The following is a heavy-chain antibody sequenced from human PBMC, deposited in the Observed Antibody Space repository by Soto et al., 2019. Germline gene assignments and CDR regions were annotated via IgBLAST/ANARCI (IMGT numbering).Heavy chain of an antibody. CDR2: INHSGST. J-gene: IGHJ6*02. CDR1: GGSISSGGYY. Sequence: SETLSLTCTVSGGSISSGGYYWSWIRQPPGKGLEWIGEINHSGSTNYNPSLKSRVTISVDTSKNQFSLKLSSVTAADTAVYYCARSLGIYRRYYGMDVWGQGTTVTVSS. CDR3: ARSLGIYRRYYGMDV. V-gene: IGHV4-39*07. D-gene: IGHD5-12*01.